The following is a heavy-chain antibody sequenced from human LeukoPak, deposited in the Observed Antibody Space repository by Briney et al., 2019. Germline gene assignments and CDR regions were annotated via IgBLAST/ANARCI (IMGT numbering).Heavy chain of an antibody. CDR3: ATHYYDSSGYYSPDY. D-gene: IGHD3-22*01. J-gene: IGHJ4*02. Sequence: GGSLRLSCAASGFTFSSYSMNWVRQAPGKGLEWVSSISSSSYIYYADSVKGRFTISRDNAKNSLYLQMNSLRAEDTAVYYCATHYYDSSGYYSPDYWGQGTLVTVSS. CDR1: GFTFSSYS. V-gene: IGHV3-21*01. CDR2: ISSSSYI.